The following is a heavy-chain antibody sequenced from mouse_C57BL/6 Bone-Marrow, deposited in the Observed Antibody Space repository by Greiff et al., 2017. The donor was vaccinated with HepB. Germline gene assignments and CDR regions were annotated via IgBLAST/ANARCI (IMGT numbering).Heavy chain of an antibody. D-gene: IGHD2-1*01. V-gene: IGHV5-4*03. J-gene: IGHJ2*01. CDR1: GFTFSSYA. Sequence: EVKLMESGGGLVKPGGSLKLSCAASGFTFSSYAMSWVRQTPEKRLEWVATISDGGSYTYYPDNVKGRFTISRDNAKNNLYLQMSHLKSEDTAMYYCARLSMVTTYYYFDYWGQGTTLTVSS. CDR2: ISDGGSYT. CDR3: ARLSMVTTYYYFDY.